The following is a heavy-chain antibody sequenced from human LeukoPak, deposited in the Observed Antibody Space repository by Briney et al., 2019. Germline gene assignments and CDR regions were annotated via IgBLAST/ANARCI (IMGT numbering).Heavy chain of an antibody. Sequence: GGSLRLSCAASRFTFSSYAMSWVRQAPGKGLEWVSSISGSGGSTHYADSVKGRFTISRDSSKNTLYLQMNSLRAEDTAVYYCAKDRCSGGSCYSDFDYWGQGTLVTVSS. CDR3: AKDRCSGGSCYSDFDY. D-gene: IGHD2-15*01. CDR1: RFTFSSYA. CDR2: ISGSGGST. J-gene: IGHJ4*02. V-gene: IGHV3-23*01.